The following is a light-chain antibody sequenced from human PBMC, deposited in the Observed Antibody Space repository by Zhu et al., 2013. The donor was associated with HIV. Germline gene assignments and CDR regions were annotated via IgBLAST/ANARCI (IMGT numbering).Light chain of an antibody. CDR3: QVWDSANDLVA. J-gene: IGLJ2*01. Sequence: SYELTQPPSVSVAPGKTASITCGGNNIGSKSVHWYQQKPGQAPVLVIFDDSDRPSGIPERFSGSNSENTATLTISRVEAGDEADFYCQVWDSANDLVAFGGGTSLTVL. CDR2: DDS. CDR1: NIGSKS. V-gene: IGLV3-21*04.